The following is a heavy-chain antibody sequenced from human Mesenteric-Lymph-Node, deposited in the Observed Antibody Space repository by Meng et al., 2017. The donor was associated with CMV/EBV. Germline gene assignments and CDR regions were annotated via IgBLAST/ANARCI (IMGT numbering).Heavy chain of an antibody. V-gene: IGHV3-30*02. Sequence: WAGSGFTFSSEGMHWVRQAPGKGLEWVAFIGYDGSDKYYADSVKGRFTISRDNSKNTLYLQVNTLRAEDTAVYYCAKVSLGVNWIDPWGQGTLVTVSS. CDR3: AKVSLGVNWIDP. CDR2: IGYDGSDK. J-gene: IGHJ5*02. CDR1: GFTFSSEG.